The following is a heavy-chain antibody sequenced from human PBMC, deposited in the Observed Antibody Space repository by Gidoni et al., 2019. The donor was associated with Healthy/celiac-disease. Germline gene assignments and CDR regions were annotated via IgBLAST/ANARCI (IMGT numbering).Heavy chain of an antibody. J-gene: IGHJ6*02. Sequence: QLVESGGGWVQPGRSLRLSCATSGHTLDDYARHWVRHAPGKGLEWVSGISWNSGSIGYADSVKGRCTNSRDNAKNALYLQMNSLRAEDTALYYCAKADLRGSSFYYYYGMDVWGQGTTVTVSS. CDR3: AKADLRGSSFYYYYGMDV. D-gene: IGHD6-6*01. CDR2: ISWNSGSI. V-gene: IGHV3-9*01. CDR1: GHTLDDYA.